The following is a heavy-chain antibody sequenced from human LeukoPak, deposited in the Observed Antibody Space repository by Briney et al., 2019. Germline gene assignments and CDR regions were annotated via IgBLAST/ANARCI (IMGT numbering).Heavy chain of an antibody. CDR2: IRRDGTT. V-gene: IGHV3-74*01. Sequence: PGGSLRLSCAASGFTVSSYWIHWVRQAPGKGLAWVSLIRRDGTTSFAASVQGRFTISRDNARNALYLQMNSLAAEDTAVYYCARDAGQATPFDYWGPGTLVTVSS. D-gene: IGHD2-15*01. J-gene: IGHJ4*02. CDR3: ARDAGQATPFDY. CDR1: GFTVSSYW.